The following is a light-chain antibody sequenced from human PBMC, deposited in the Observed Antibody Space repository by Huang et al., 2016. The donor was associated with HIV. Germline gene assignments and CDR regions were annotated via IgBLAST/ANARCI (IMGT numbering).Light chain of an antibody. CDR3: QQYNNWPPVT. CDR1: QSLGSD. Sequence: EILMTQSPGTLSVSPGERATLSCRASQSLGSDLAWYQQKPGQAPRLLIYAASTRATGVPARVSGSGSGTEFTLTISGLQSEDFAVYYCQQYNNWPPVTFGQGTKVEIK. V-gene: IGKV3-15*01. J-gene: IGKJ1*01. CDR2: AAS.